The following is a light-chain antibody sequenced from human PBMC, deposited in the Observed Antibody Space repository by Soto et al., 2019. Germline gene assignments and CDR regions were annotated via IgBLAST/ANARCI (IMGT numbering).Light chain of an antibody. CDR2: GGS. J-gene: IGKJ2*01. Sequence: EVVLPQSPGPLSLSPGERATLSCRASQAVNINYLAWYQQKPGQAPRLLFYGGSNRATGIPDRFSGSGSGTDFTLTISGLEPEDFAVYYCQQYGGSPLYTFGQGTKVEI. CDR3: QQYGGSPLYT. V-gene: IGKV3-20*01. CDR1: QAVNINY.